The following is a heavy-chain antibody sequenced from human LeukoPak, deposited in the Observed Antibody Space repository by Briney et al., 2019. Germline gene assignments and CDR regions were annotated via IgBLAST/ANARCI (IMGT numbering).Heavy chain of an antibody. Sequence: GGSLRLSCAASGFLFGSHAMNWVRQATGKGLEWVSGISGSGGSTYYADSVKGRFTISRGNSKNTLFLQMNSLRAEDTAVYFCARDSGGYFDYWGQGTLVTVSS. D-gene: IGHD3-10*01. CDR3: ARDSGGYFDY. V-gene: IGHV3-23*01. CDR2: ISGSGGST. J-gene: IGHJ4*02. CDR1: GFLFGSHA.